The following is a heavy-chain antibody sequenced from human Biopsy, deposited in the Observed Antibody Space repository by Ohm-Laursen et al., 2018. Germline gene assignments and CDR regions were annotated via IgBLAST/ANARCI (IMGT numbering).Heavy chain of an antibody. V-gene: IGHV4-34*01. D-gene: IGHD3-22*01. CDR2: ISHTRST. CDR1: GDSISSYY. J-gene: IGHJ3*01. Sequence: TLSLTCTVSGDSISSYYWSWIRQPPGKGLEWIGEISHTRSTNYNPPLKSRVFMSVDTSKKQLSLRLRSVTAADTAMYYCASVVLGPTNDAFDLWGQGTLVVVSS. CDR3: ASVVLGPTNDAFDL.